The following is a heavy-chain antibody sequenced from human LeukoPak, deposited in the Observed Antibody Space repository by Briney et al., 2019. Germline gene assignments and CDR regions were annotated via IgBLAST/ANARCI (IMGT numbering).Heavy chain of an antibody. CDR1: GGSISSGSYY. D-gene: IGHD6-6*01. CDR2: IYTSGST. V-gene: IGHV4-61*02. CDR3: ARGSWSARPSYYYYYGMDV. J-gene: IGHJ6*02. Sequence: SETLSLTCAVSGGSISSGSYYWSWIRQPAGKGLEWIGRIYTSGSTNYNPSLKGRVTISVDTSKNQFSLKLSSVTAADTAVYYCARGSWSARPSYYYYYGMDVWGQGTTVTVSS.